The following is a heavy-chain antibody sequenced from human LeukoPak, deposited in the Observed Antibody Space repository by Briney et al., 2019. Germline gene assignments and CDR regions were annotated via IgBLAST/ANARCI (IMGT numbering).Heavy chain of an antibody. CDR3: ARLVSMNWFDP. D-gene: IGHD5/OR15-5a*01. J-gene: IGHJ5*02. Sequence: GGSLRLSCAASGFTFSSYAMHWVRQAPGKGLEWVSIIYSRGSTYYADSVKGRFSISRHNSKNTLFLQMNSLRSEDTAVYYCARLVSMNWFDPWGQGTLVTVSS. V-gene: IGHV3-53*04. CDR2: IYSRGST. CDR1: GFTFSSYA.